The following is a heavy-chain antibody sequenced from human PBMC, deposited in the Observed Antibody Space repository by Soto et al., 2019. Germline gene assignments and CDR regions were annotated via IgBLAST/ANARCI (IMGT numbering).Heavy chain of an antibody. CDR2: MNPNSGNT. J-gene: IGHJ5*02. Sequence: QVQLVQSGAEVKKPGASVKVSCKASGYTFTSYDINWVRQATGQGLEWMGWMNPNSGNTGYAQKFQGRVTMTRTTSISTAYMELSSLRSEDAAVYYCAGSGQVGDWFDPWGQGTLVTVSS. V-gene: IGHV1-8*01. D-gene: IGHD3-3*01. CDR3: AGSGQVGDWFDP. CDR1: GYTFTSYD.